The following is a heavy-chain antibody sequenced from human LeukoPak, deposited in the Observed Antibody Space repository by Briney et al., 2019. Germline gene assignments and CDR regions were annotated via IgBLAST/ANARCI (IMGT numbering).Heavy chain of an antibody. CDR2: ISSSGGGT. V-gene: IGHV3-23*01. CDR3: AKWDQIFYYMDV. Sequence: PGGSLGLSCAASRFTFNRYSISWVRQAPGKGLQWVSSISSSGGGTHYASSVRGRFTISRDNSKDTVFLKMNGLRVEDTAIYYCAKWDQIFYYMDVWGQGTTVTVSS. D-gene: IGHD1-26*01. CDR1: RFTFNRYS. J-gene: IGHJ6*03.